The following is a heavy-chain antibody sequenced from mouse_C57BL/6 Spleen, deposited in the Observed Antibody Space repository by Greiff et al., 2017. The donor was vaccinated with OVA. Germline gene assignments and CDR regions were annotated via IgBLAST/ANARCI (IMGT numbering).Heavy chain of an antibody. CDR1: GYTFTDYE. V-gene: IGHV1-15*01. CDR2: IDPETGGT. J-gene: IGHJ2*01. CDR3: TRKLYYFDY. Sequence: QVQLQQSGAELVRPGASVTLSCKASGYTFTDYEMHWVKQTPVHGLDWIGAIDPETGGTAYNQKFKGKAILTADKSSSTAYMELRSLTSEDSAVYYCTRKLYYFDYWGQGTTLTVSS.